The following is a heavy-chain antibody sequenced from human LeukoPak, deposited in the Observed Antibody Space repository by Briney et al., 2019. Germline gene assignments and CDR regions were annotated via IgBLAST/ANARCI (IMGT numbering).Heavy chain of an antibody. CDR1: GFNFSGSA. CDR2: IRSKANSYGT. CDR3: TQWADVAPMDV. J-gene: IGHJ6*02. D-gene: IGHD2-8*01. V-gene: IGHV3-73*01. Sequence: GGSLKLSCAASGFNFSGSAVHWVRQASGKGLEWVGRIRSKANSYGTAYSESVKGRFSISRDDSKNTSYLQMNSPKSEDTAVYFCTQWADVAPMDVWGQGTTVIVSS.